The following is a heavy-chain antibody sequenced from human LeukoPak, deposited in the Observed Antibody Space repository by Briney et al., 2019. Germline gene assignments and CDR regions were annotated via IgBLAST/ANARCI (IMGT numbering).Heavy chain of an antibody. CDR2: ISSSSSTT. D-gene: IGHD4-23*01. V-gene: IGHV3-48*02. CDR1: GFTFSSYA. CDR3: ARLSTVATPGFDY. J-gene: IGHJ4*02. Sequence: PGGSLRLSCAASGFTFSSYAMSWVRQAPGKGLEWVSYISSSSSTTYYADSVKGRFTISRDNAKNSLYLQMNSPTDEDTAVYYCARLSTVATPGFDYWGQGTLVTVSS.